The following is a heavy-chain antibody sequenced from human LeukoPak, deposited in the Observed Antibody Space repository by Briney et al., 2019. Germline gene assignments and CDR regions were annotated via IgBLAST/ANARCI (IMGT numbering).Heavy chain of an antibody. CDR3: ARDNMWGMVVAAGFDY. V-gene: IGHV4-39*07. Sequence: PSETLSLTCTVSGGSISSSSYYWGWIRQPPGKGLEWIGSIYYSGSTYYNPSLKSRVTISVDTSKNQFSLKLSSVTAADTAVYYCARDNMWGMVVAAGFDYWGQGTLVTVSS. J-gene: IGHJ4*02. CDR1: GGSISSSSYY. D-gene: IGHD2-15*01. CDR2: IYYSGST.